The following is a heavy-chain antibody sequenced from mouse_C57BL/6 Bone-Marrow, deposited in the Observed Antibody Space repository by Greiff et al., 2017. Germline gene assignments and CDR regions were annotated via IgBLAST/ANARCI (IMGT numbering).Heavy chain of an antibody. Sequence: QVQLQQSGAELARPGASVKLSCKASGYTFTSYGISWVKQRTGQGLEWIGEIYPRSGNTYYNEKFKGKATLTADKSSSTAYMELRSLTSEDSAVYFCAPSPYYYGSSYGAYWGQGTLVTVSA. CDR3: APSPYYYGSSYGAY. CDR2: IYPRSGNT. CDR1: GYTFTSYG. J-gene: IGHJ3*01. D-gene: IGHD1-1*01. V-gene: IGHV1-81*01.